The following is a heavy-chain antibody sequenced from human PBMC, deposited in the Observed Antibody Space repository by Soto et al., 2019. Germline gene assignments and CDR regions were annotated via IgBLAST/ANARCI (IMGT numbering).Heavy chain of an antibody. D-gene: IGHD3-10*01. Sequence: PGGSLRLSCAASGFTFSSYAMHWVRQAPGKGLEWVAVISYDGSNKYYADSVKGRFTISRDNSKNTLYLQMNSLRAEDTAVYYCARDYHAKVVRGVIITKDYYYYGMDVWGQGTTVTVSS. CDR3: ARDYHAKVVRGVIITKDYYYYGMDV. CDR1: GFTFSSYA. J-gene: IGHJ6*02. V-gene: IGHV3-30-3*01. CDR2: ISYDGSNK.